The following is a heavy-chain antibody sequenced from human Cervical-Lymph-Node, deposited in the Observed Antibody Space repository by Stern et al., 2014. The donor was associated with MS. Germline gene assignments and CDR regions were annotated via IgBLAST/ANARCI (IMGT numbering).Heavy chain of an antibody. J-gene: IGHJ6*02. CDR2: IKGKPNRYAT. D-gene: IGHD3-3*01. CDR3: TRLQNFWSGPPSYHYGLDV. Sequence: EVQLVESGGGLVQPGGSLKLSCAASGFPFSAFGLHWVRQAPGKGLEWVGRIKGKPNRYATVYGASVKGRFTLSRDDSKNTAYLQMNSLKTEDTAVYYCTRLQNFWSGPPSYHYGLDVWGQGTTVTVSS. CDR1: GFPFSAFG. V-gene: IGHV3-73*02.